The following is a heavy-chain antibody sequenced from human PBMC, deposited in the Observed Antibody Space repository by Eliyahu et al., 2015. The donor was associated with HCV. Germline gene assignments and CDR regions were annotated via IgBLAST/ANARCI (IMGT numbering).Heavy chain of an antibody. CDR2: IKSKTDDGTT. D-gene: IGHD6-6*01. CDR1: GITFSXAW. V-gene: IGHV3-15*01. J-gene: IGHJ4*02. Sequence: VQLVESGGGLVEPGGSLRLSCAASGITFSXAWMSWXRQAPGKGLGXVGRIKSKTDDGTTDYTAPVKGRFTISRDDSKNTLYLQMNSLKTEDTAVYFCATEYASSSVSYYFDDWGQGTRVTVSS. CDR3: ATEYASSSVSYYFDD.